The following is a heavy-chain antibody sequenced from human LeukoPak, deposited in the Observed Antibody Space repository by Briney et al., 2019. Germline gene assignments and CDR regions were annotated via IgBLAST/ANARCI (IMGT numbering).Heavy chain of an antibody. Sequence: SVKVPCKASGGTFSSYAISWVRQAPGQGLEWMGRIIPIFGTANYAQKFQGRVTITADESTSTAYMGLSSLRSEDTAVYYCARGSTVTTGAFDIWGQGTMVTVSS. D-gene: IGHD4-17*01. J-gene: IGHJ3*02. CDR3: ARGSTVTTGAFDI. CDR2: IIPIFGTA. V-gene: IGHV1-69*13. CDR1: GGTFSSYA.